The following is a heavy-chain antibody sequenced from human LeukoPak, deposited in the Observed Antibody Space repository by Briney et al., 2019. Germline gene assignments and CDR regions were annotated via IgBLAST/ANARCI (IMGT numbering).Heavy chain of an antibody. D-gene: IGHD3-22*01. CDR3: ARDGYYDSSVEDAFDI. CDR2: INPNSGGT. CDR1: GYTSTGYY. J-gene: IGHJ3*02. Sequence: ASVKVSCKASGYTSTGYYMHWVRQAPGQGLEWMGRINPNSGGTNYAQKFQGRVTMTRDTSISTAYMELSRLRSDDTAVYYCARDGYYDSSVEDAFDIWGQGTMVTVSS. V-gene: IGHV1-2*06.